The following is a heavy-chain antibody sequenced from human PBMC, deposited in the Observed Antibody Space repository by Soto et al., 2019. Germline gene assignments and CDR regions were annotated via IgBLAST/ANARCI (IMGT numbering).Heavy chain of an antibody. Sequence: SETLSLTCTVSGGSIISDYWTWIRQTPGKGLEWIGYIYYSGSTNYNPSLKSRVTISVDTSKNQFSLKLSSVTAADTAVYHCARGYYYSSRYYALDYWGQGTLVIGSS. D-gene: IGHD3-22*01. CDR3: ARGYYYSSRYYALDY. CDR1: GGSIISDY. CDR2: IYYSGST. V-gene: IGHV4-59*01. J-gene: IGHJ4*02.